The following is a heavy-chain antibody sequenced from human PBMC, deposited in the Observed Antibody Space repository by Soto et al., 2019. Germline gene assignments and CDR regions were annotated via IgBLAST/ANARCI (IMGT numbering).Heavy chain of an antibody. D-gene: IGHD5-18*01. CDR3: ARVVDTAMVKPYYYYYYGMDV. CDR1: GGTFSSYA. CDR2: IIPIFGTA. Sequence: ASVKVSWKASGGTFSSYAISWVRQAPGQGLEWMGGIIPIFGTANYAQKFQGRVTITADESTSTAYMELSSLRSEDTAVYYCARVVDTAMVKPYYYYYYGMDVWGQGTTVTVSS. V-gene: IGHV1-69*13. J-gene: IGHJ6*02.